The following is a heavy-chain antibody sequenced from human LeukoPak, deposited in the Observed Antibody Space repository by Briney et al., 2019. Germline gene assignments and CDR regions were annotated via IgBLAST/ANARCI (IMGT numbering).Heavy chain of an antibody. D-gene: IGHD4-17*01. CDR2: INPNSGGT. CDR1: GYTFTVYY. CDR3: ARIPDYGDYPSYYYMDV. J-gene: IGHJ6*03. Sequence: GASVKVPCKASGYTFTVYYMRWVRQAPGQGLEWMGWINPNSGGTNYAQKFQGRVTMTRDTSISTAYMELSRLRSDDTAVYYCARIPDYGDYPSYYYMDVWGKGTTVTVSS. V-gene: IGHV1-2*02.